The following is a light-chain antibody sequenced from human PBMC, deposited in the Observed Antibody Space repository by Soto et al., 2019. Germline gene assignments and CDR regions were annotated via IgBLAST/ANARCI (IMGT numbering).Light chain of an antibody. CDR3: QHYDGSPRT. CDR1: QTVNSDY. CDR2: GVF. J-gene: IGKJ2*01. V-gene: IGKV3-20*01. Sequence: ETVLTQSPGTVSLSPGEIATLSCTTSQTVNSDYLAWYQQKPGQAPRLLIYGVFNRATGIPDRFSGSGSGTYFPLTISGLEPEDSAVYYCQHYDGSPRTFGQGTNLEI.